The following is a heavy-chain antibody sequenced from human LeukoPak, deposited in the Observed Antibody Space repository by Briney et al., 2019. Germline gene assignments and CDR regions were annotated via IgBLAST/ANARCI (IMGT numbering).Heavy chain of an antibody. Sequence: GASVKVSCKASGYTFTGYDINWVRQATGQGLEWMGWMNPNSGNTGYAQKFQGRVTMTRNTSVSTAYMELSSLRSEDTAVYYCARDFPYYDILTGYRNYYYGMDVWGQGTTVTVSS. D-gene: IGHD3-9*01. CDR2: MNPNSGNT. CDR1: GYTFTGYD. CDR3: ARDFPYYDILTGYRNYYYGMDV. V-gene: IGHV1-8*01. J-gene: IGHJ6*02.